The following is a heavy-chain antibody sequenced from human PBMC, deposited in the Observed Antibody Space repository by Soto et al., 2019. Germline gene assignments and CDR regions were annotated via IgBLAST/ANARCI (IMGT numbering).Heavy chain of an antibody. J-gene: IGHJ2*01. CDR1: GFTFSVSA. CDR2: VRSKGNNYAT. CDR3: ARFSASENWYFDL. D-gene: IGHD5-12*01. V-gene: IGHV3-73*02. Sequence: EVQLVESGGGLVQPGGSLKLSCAASGFTFSVSAMHWVRQASGKELEWVGRVRSKGNNYATTYAASVKGRFTISRDDSKNTAYLQMNSLKTEDTAVYFCARFSASENWYFDLWGRGTLVTVSS.